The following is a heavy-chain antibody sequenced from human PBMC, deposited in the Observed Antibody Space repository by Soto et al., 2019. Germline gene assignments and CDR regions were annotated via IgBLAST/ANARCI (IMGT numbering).Heavy chain of an antibody. CDR2: IYYSGST. V-gene: IGHV4-61*01. J-gene: IGHJ6*02. CDR1: GGSVSSGSYY. D-gene: IGHD2-15*01. CDR3: ARGVVAATPYYYGMDV. Sequence: SETLSLTCTVSGGSVSSGSYYWSWIRQPPGKGLEWIGYIYYSGSTNYNPSLKSRVTISVDTSKNQFSLKLSSVTAADTAVYYCARGVVAATPYYYGMDVWGQGTTVTVSS.